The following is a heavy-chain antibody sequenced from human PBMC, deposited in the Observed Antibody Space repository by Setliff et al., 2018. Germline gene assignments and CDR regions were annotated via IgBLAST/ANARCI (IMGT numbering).Heavy chain of an antibody. CDR1: GGSISISGYY. CDR2: IYHSGST. D-gene: IGHD3-3*01. CDR3: ARRETYYNFWSGPHYYYYGMDV. J-gene: IGHJ6*02. V-gene: IGHV4-39*07. Sequence: SETLSLTCTVSGGSISISGYYWTWIRQHPGKGLEWIGSIYHSGSTYYNPSLKSRVTISVDTSKNQFSLKLSSVTAADTAVYYCARRETYYNFWSGPHYYYYGMDVWGQGTTVTVSS.